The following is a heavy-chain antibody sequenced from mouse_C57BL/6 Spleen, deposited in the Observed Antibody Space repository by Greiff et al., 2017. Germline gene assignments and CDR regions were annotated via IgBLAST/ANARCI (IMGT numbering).Heavy chain of an antibody. V-gene: IGHV14-2*01. CDR1: GFNIKDYY. CDR2: IDPVDGET. Sequence: EVQLQQSGAELVKPGASVKLSCTASGFNIKDYYMHWVKQRTEQGLEWIGRIDPVDGETKYAPKFQGKATITADTSSNTAYLQLSSLTSEDTAVSYCARGNYGSSYVGAMDYWGQGTSVTVSS. D-gene: IGHD1-1*01. CDR3: ARGNYGSSYVGAMDY. J-gene: IGHJ4*01.